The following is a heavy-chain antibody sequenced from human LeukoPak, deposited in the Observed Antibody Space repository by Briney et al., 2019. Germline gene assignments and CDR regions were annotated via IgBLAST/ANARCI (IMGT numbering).Heavy chain of an antibody. CDR3: ARSRSGYSYDHAAFEI. J-gene: IGHJ3*02. CDR2: IYHSGST. CDR1: GGSISSGGYS. D-gene: IGHD5-18*01. V-gene: IGHV4-30-2*01. Sequence: SQTLSLTCTVSGGSISSGGYSWSWIRQPPGKGLEWIGYIYHSGSTYYNPSLKSRVTISVDRSKNQFSLKLSSVTAADTAVYYCARSRSGYSYDHAAFEIWGQGTMVTVSS.